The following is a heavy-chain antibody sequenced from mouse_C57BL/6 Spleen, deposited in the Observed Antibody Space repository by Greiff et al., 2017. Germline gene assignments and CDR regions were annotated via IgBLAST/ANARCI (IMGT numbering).Heavy chain of an antibody. CDR3: ARRDTTVVPYAMDY. D-gene: IGHD1-1*01. CDR1: GYTFTSYW. CDR2: IDPSDSET. V-gene: IGHV1-52*01. Sequence: VQLQQPGAELVRPGSSVKLSCKASGYTFTSYWMHWVKQRPIQGLEWIGNIDPSDSETHYNQKFKDKATLTVDKSSSTAYMQLSSLTSEDSAVYYCARRDTTVVPYAMDYWGQGTSVTVSS. J-gene: IGHJ4*01.